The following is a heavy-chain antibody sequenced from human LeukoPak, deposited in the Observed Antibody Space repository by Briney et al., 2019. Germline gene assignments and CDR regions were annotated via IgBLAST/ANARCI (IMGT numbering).Heavy chain of an antibody. D-gene: IGHD7-27*01. CDR2: IYSDGTS. V-gene: IGHV3-53*01. CDR1: GFTVSNSY. CDR3: TKTGGPWD. Sequence: GGSLRLSCAAAGFTVSNSYMSWIRQAPGKGLEWVSVIYSDGTSYYADSVKARFSISRDNSKNTLYLQMNSLRVEDTAMYYCTKTGGPWDWGQGTLVTVSS. J-gene: IGHJ4*02.